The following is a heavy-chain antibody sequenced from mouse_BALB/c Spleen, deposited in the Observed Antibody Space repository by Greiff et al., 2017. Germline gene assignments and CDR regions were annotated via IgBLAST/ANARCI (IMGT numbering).Heavy chain of an antibody. CDR1: GYTFTSYW. CDR3: TREFITTATGYFDD. CDR2: IYPGSGST. Sequence: LQQPGSELVRPGASVKLSCKASGYTFTSYWMHWVKQRPGQGLEWIGNIYPGSGSTNYDEKFKSKATLTVDTSSSTAYMQLSSLTSEDSAVYYCTREFITTATGYFDDWGQGTTLTVSS. D-gene: IGHD1-2*01. J-gene: IGHJ2*01. V-gene: IGHV1S22*01.